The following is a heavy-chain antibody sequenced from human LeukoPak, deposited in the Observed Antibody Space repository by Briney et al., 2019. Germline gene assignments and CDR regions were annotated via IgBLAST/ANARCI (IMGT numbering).Heavy chain of an antibody. CDR3: AKVALSIAAAGAFDY. V-gene: IGHV3-23*01. Sequence: GGSLRLSCAASGFTFSSYAMSWVRQAPGKGLEWVPPISASGDSTYYADSVKGRFTISKDNSKNTLYLQMNSLRAEDTAVYYCAKVALSIAAAGAFDYWGQGTLVTVSS. CDR1: GFTFSSYA. J-gene: IGHJ4*02. CDR2: ISASGDST. D-gene: IGHD6-13*01.